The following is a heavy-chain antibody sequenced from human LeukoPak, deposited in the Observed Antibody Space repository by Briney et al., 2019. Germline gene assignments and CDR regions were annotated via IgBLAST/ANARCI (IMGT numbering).Heavy chain of an antibody. CDR3: ATQTPSYCSGHSCYFDF. D-gene: IGHD2-15*01. V-gene: IGHV1-69*06. CDR1: GGTFSSYA. Sequence: GASVEVSCKASGGTFSSYAISWVRQAPGQGLEWMGGIIPIFGTANYAQRFQGRVTITADKSTSTAYMEVSSLRSEDTAVYYCATQTPSYCSGHSCYFDFWGQGTLVTVSS. CDR2: IIPIFGTA. J-gene: IGHJ4*02.